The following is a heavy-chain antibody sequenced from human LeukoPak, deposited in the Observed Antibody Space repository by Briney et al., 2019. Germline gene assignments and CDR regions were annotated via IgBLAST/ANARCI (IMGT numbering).Heavy chain of an antibody. Sequence: GQSLTSSCKGSGYSFTTYWIGWVRQMPGKGLEWMGIIYPGDSDTRYSPSFQGQVTISADKSIGTAYLQWSSLKASDTAMYYCARHADSSGWYFDYWGKGTRVPLSS. CDR2: IYPGDSDT. CDR1: GYSFTTYW. CDR3: ARHADSSGWYFDY. D-gene: IGHD6-19*01. J-gene: IGHJ4*02. V-gene: IGHV5-51*01.